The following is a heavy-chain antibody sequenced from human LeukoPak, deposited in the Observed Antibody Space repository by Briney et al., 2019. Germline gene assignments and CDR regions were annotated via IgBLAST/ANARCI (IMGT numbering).Heavy chain of an antibody. Sequence: SVKVSCKASGFTFTSSAMQWVRQARGQRLEWIGWIVVGSGNTNYAQKFQERVTITRDMSTSTAYMELSSLRSEDTAVYYCAAGTRPGWRPDYWGQGTLVTVSS. V-gene: IGHV1-58*02. CDR1: GFTFTSSA. J-gene: IGHJ4*02. D-gene: IGHD2-21*02. CDR2: IVVGSGNT. CDR3: AAGTRPGWRPDY.